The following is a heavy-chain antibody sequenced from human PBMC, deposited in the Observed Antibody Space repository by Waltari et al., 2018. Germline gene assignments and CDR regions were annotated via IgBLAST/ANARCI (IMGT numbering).Heavy chain of an antibody. J-gene: IGHJ4*02. CDR1: GFAVSNKD. V-gene: IGHV3-66*01. D-gene: IGHD6-19*01. CDR2: RYGGGNS. Sequence: EVQLVDSGGGLVHRGGSLRLACVASGFAVSNKDIHWVRQAQGKGGEGGAVRYGGGNSFYADSGRGRFTISRDHSKNTLYLKMNSLRVEDTAVYYCVTSPGGWFYFDDWGQGALVTVSS. CDR3: VTSPGGWFYFDD.